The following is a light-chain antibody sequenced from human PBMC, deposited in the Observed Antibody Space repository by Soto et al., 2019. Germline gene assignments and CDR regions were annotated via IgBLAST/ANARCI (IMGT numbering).Light chain of an antibody. Sequence: DIQMTQSPSTLSASVGDRVTITCRASHDINRWLAWYQQKPGKAPKILIYNADTLESGVPSSFSGSGYGTEFILTISSLQPDDFATYYCQQFSLYWAFGQGTKVDIK. CDR2: NAD. J-gene: IGKJ1*01. CDR3: QQFSLYWA. CDR1: HDINRW. V-gene: IGKV1-5*01.